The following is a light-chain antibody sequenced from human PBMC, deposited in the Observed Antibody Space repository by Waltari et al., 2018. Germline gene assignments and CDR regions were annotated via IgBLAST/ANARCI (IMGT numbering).Light chain of an antibody. CDR2: DVS. CDR1: SGDIGNYTF. CDR3: SSYTTTSSWV. Sequence: QSALTQPASVSGSPGQSITISCTGTSGDIGNYTFVSWYQQEPGRAPKLIVYDVSQRPSGGSNRFSGSKSGNSASLTISGVQAEDEADYYCSSYTTTSSWVFGGGTKLTVL. J-gene: IGLJ3*02. V-gene: IGLV2-14*01.